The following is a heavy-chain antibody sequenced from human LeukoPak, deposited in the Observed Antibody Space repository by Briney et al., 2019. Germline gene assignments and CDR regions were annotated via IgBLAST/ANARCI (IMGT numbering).Heavy chain of an antibody. J-gene: IGHJ4*02. Sequence: LRLSCAASEFTFSRFRMSWVRQPPWKGLEWIGEINHSGSTNYNPSLKSRVTISVDTSKNQFSLKLSSVTAADTAVYYCARGGHPTNFDYWGQGTLVTVSS. CDR1: EFTFSRFR. D-gene: IGHD1/OR15-1a*01. CDR3: ARGGHPTNFDY. CDR2: INHSGST. V-gene: IGHV4-34*01.